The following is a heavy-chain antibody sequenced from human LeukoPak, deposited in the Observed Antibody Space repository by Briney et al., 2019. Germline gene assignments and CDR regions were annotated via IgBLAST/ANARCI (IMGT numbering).Heavy chain of an antibody. D-gene: IGHD2-15*01. J-gene: IGHJ5*02. CDR3: AKPRGGIRYCSGGSCYGNWFDP. Sequence: PGGSLRLSCAASGFTVSSNYMSWVRQAPGKGLEWVSVIYSGGSTYYADSVKGRFTISRDNSKNTLYLQMNSLGAEDTAVYYCAKPRGGIRYCSGGSCYGNWFDPWGQGTLVTVSS. V-gene: IGHV3-53*01. CDR1: GFTVSSNY. CDR2: IYSGGST.